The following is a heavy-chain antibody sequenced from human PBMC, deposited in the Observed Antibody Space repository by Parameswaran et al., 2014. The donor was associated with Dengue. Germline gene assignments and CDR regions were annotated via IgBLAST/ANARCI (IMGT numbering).Heavy chain of an antibody. CDR2: INHSGST. J-gene: IGHJ6*02. CDR3: ARGLFPARRMYYGMDV. Sequence: VRQMPGKGLEWIGEINHSGSTNYNPSLKSRVTISVDTSKNQFSLKLSSVTAADTAVYYCARGLFPARRMYYGMDVWGQGTTVTVSS. V-gene: IGHV4-34*01. D-gene: IGHD2-15*01.